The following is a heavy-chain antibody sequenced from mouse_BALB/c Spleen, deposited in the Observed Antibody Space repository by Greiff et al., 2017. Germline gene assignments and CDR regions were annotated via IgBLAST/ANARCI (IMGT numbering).Heavy chain of an antibody. Sequence: QVQLQQSGAELARPGASVKLSCKASGYTFTSYWMQWVKQRPGQGLEWIGAIYPGDGDTRYTQKFKGKATLTADKSSSTAYMQLSSLTSEDSAVYYCAREVLYYAMDYWGQGTSVTVSS. V-gene: IGHV1-87*01. D-gene: IGHD2-14*01. CDR3: AREVLYYAMDY. CDR1: GYTFTSYW. CDR2: IYPGDGDT. J-gene: IGHJ4*01.